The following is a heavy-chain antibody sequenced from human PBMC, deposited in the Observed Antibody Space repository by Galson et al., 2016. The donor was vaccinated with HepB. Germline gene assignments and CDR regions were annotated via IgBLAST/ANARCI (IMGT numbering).Heavy chain of an antibody. CDR2: FNPEDGEK. CDR3: ATEVYYDTWSKHFPTHFDY. J-gene: IGHJ4*02. Sequence: SVKVSCKVSGYTLTELAMHWVRQAPGKGLEWMGGFNPEDGEKIYSQEFQGRVTMTEDTFADTAYMELSSLRSEDTAVYYCATEVYYDTWSKHFPTHFDYWGQGTLVTVSS. D-gene: IGHD3-22*01. CDR1: GYTLTELA. V-gene: IGHV1-24*01.